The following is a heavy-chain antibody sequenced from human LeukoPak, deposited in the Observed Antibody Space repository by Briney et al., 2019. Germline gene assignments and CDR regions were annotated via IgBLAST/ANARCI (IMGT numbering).Heavy chain of an antibody. V-gene: IGHV3-66*01. J-gene: IGHJ1*01. D-gene: IGHD4-11*01. CDR2: IYSGGST. Sequence: GGSLRLSCAASGFTVSSNYMSWVRQAPGKGLEWVSVIYSGGSTYYADSVKGRFTISRDNSKNTLYLQMNSLRAVDTAVYYCARNDYSNNEYFQHWGQGTLVTVSS. CDR3: ARNDYSNNEYFQH. CDR1: GFTVSSNY.